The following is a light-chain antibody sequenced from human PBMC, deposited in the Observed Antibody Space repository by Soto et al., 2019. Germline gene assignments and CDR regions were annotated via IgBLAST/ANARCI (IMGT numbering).Light chain of an antibody. CDR1: VPISNF. J-gene: IGKJ4*01. V-gene: IGKV1-27*01. Sequence: DIQMTQSPSSVSASVGDRVTITCRASVPISNFLAWYQQKPGKIPDLVINAVSTLRAGVPSRFSGSGSGTDFTLTISSLQPEDVAAYYCQKYNSAPLTFRGGTKVEIK. CDR3: QKYNSAPLT. CDR2: AVS.